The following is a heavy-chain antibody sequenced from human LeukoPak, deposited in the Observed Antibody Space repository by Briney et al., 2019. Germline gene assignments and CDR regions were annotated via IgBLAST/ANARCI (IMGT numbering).Heavy chain of an antibody. CDR3: ARVSSYGYYFDY. CDR2: IYYSGST. J-gene: IGHJ4*02. V-gene: IGHV4-59*01. D-gene: IGHD5-18*01. CDR1: GGSISSYY. Sequence: SETLSLTCTVSGGSISSYYWSWIRQPPGKGLEWIGYIYYSGSTNYNPSLKSRVTISVDTSKNQFSLKLSSVTAADTAVYYWARVSSYGYYFDYWGQGTLVTVSS.